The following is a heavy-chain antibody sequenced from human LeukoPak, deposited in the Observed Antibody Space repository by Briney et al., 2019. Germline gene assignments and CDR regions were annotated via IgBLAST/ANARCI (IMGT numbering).Heavy chain of an antibody. CDR1: GFNFSHYG. D-gene: IGHD5-12*01. CDR3: GKDGRASMAYDPYDAFHI. J-gene: IGHJ3*02. CDR2: VSGSGVRT. V-gene: IGHV3-23*01. Sequence: GGSLTLSCTASGFNFSHYGMSWVRQGPGKGLEWVSSVSGSGVRTHYADSLKGRCTISRDNSNNTLSLQINSLRDDDTAVYYCGKDGRASMAYDPYDAFHIGAKGKMVTVFS.